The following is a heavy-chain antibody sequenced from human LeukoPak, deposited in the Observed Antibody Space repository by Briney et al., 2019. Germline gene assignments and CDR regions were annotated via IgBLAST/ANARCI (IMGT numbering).Heavy chain of an antibody. J-gene: IGHJ3*02. Sequence: PSETLSLTCTVSGCSISNYYWSWIRQPPGKGLEWIGYIYYSGSTNYNPSLKSRVTISVGTSKNQFSLKLSSVTAADTAVYYCARDGYSYGYGAFDIWGQGTMVTVSS. V-gene: IGHV4-59*01. D-gene: IGHD5-18*01. CDR3: ARDGYSYGYGAFDI. CDR2: IYYSGST. CDR1: GCSISNYY.